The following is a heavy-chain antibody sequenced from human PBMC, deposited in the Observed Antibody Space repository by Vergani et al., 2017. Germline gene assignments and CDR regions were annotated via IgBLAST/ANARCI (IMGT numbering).Heavy chain of an antibody. CDR2: ISGSGGST. CDR1: GFTFSSYA. D-gene: IGHD3-10*01. V-gene: IGHV3-23*04. CDR3: AKGPYVFRGPSDY. Sequence: VQLVESGGGLVQPGGSLRLSCAASGFTFSSYAMSWVRQAPGKGLEWVSAISGSGGSTYYADSVKGRFTISRDNSKNTLFLQMNSLTAEDTAVYYCAKGPYVFRGPSDYWGQGTLVTVSS. J-gene: IGHJ4*02.